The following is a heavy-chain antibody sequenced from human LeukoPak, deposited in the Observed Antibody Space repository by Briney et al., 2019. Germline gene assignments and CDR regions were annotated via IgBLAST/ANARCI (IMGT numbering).Heavy chain of an antibody. D-gene: IGHD4-17*01. J-gene: IGHJ4*02. CDR1: GFTFSDYY. V-gene: IGHV3-7*01. CDR3: ARGADYGDYVPSYFDY. Sequence: GGSLRLSCAASGFTFSDYYMSWVRQAPGKGLEWVANIKQDGSEKYYVDSVKGRFTISRDNARNSLYLQMNSLRAEDTAVYYCARGADYGDYVPSYFDYWGQGTLVSVSS. CDR2: IKQDGSEK.